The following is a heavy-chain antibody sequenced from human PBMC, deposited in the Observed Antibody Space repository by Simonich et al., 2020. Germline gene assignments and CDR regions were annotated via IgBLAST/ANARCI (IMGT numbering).Heavy chain of an antibody. J-gene: IGHJ3*02. CDR3: AREQARGGAFDI. Sequence: EVQLVEPGGGLVKPGGSLRLSCAASGFTFSSYSMNWVRQAPGKGWWGVSSISGSSSYIYYADSVKGRFTISRDNAKNSLYLQMNSLRAEDTAVYYCAREQARGGAFDIWGQGTMVTVSS. CDR2: ISGSSSYI. CDR1: GFTFSSYS. D-gene: IGHD3-16*01. V-gene: IGHV3-21*01.